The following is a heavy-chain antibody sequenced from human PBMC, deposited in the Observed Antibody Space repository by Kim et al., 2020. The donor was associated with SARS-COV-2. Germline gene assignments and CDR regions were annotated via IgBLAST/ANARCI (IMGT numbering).Heavy chain of an antibody. CDR1: GFTFSSYA. Sequence: GGSLRLSCAASGFTFSSYAMSWVRQAPGKGLEWVSVIYSGGSNTYYADSVKGRFTISRDNSKNTLYLQMNSLRAEDTAVYYCARGPMTTVKNYYYYGMDVWGQGTTVTVSS. D-gene: IGHD4-4*01. CDR3: ARGPMTTVKNYYYYGMDV. CDR2: IYSGGSNT. J-gene: IGHJ6*02. V-gene: IGHV3-23*03.